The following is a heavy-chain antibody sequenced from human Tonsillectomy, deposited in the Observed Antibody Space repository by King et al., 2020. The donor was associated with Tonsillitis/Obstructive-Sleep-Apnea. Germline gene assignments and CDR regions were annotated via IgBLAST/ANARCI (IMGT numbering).Heavy chain of an antibody. J-gene: IGHJ6*03. V-gene: IGHV4-59*01. CDR1: GGSISSYY. CDR2: IDYSGST. CDR3: ARNLPGQSYYYYMDV. D-gene: IGHD1-14*01. Sequence: QLQESGPGLVKPSETLSLTCAVSGGSISSYYWSWIRQPPGKGLEWIGYIDYSGSTNYNPSLKSRVTISVDTSKNQFSLKISSVTAADTAVYYCARNLPGQSYYYYMDVWGKGTTVTVSS.